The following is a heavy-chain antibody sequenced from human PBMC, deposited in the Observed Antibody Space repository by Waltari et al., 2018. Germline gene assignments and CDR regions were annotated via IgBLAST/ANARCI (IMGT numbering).Heavy chain of an antibody. D-gene: IGHD6-13*01. J-gene: IGHJ4*02. CDR2: FSPIFGTA. V-gene: IGHV1-69*01. Sequence: QVQLVQSGAEVKKPGSSVKVSCKASGGTFSSYAISWVRQAPGQGLEWMGVFSPIFGTANSAQKFQGRVTITADESTSTAYMELSSLRSEDTAVYYCARDGGDGIAEDYWGQGTLVTVSS. CDR1: GGTFSSYA. CDR3: ARDGGDGIAEDY.